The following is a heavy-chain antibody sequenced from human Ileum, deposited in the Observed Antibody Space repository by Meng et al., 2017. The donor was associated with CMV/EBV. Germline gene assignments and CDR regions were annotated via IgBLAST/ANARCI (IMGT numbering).Heavy chain of an antibody. CDR3: AKDRVRYGTIWYGGEN. CDR2: ISGTGGST. V-gene: IGHV3-23*01. Sequence: GESLKISCAASGFTFSHYSMNWVRQAPGKGLEWVSFISGTGGSTYNADSVRGRFAISRDNSKNTLYLQMNSLRADDTAVYYCAKDRVRYGTIWYGGENWGQGTLVTVSS. D-gene: IGHD6-13*01. J-gene: IGHJ4*02. CDR1: GFTFSHYS.